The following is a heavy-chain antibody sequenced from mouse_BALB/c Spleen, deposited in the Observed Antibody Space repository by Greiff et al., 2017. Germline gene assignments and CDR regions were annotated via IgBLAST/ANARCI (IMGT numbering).Heavy chain of an antibody. V-gene: IGHV1-7*01. Sequence: QVQLQQSGAELAKPGASVKMSCKASGYTFTSYWMHWVKQRPGQGLEWIGYINPSTGYTEYNQKFKDKATLTADKSSSTAYMQLSSLTSEDSAVYYCARSDPLDYWGQGTSVTVSS. CDR3: ARSDPLDY. CDR2: INPSTGYT. CDR1: GYTFTSYW. J-gene: IGHJ4*01.